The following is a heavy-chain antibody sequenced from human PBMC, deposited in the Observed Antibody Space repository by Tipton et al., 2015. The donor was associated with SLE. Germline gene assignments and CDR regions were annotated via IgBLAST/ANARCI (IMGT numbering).Heavy chain of an antibody. J-gene: IGHJ4*02. V-gene: IGHV3-23*01. CDR1: GFTFSIYV. CDR2: ISGSGNST. Sequence: SLRLSCAASGFTFSIYVMSWVRQAPGKGLEWVSAISGSGNSTYYADSEKGRFTISRDNSKNTLSLQMNSLRADDTAVYYCAKWGGSSGLDSWGQGTLVTVSS. D-gene: IGHD6-19*01. CDR3: AKWGGSSGLDS.